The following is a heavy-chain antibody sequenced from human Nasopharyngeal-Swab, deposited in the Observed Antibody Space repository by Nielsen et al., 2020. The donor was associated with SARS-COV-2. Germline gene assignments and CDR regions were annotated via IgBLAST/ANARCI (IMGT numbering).Heavy chain of an antibody. V-gene: IGHV3-7*01. CDR1: GFTFSSYW. CDR2: IKQDGSEK. J-gene: IGHJ6*03. Sequence: GESLKISCAASGFTFSSYWMSWVRQAPGKGLEWVANIKQDGSEKYYVDSVKGRFTISRDNAKNSPYLLMNSLRAEDAAVYYCARGDIVVVPAAILYYHYYMDVWGKGTTVTVSS. D-gene: IGHD2-2*02. CDR3: ARGDIVVVPAAILYYHYYMDV.